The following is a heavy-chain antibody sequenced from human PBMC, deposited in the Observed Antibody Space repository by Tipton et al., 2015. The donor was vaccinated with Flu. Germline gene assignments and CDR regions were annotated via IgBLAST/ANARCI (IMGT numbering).Heavy chain of an antibody. Sequence: TLSLTCTVSGYSISSGYYWGWIRQPPGKGLEWIGSIYNSGSTDYNPSLKSRVTISLDTSKNQFSLRLRSVTAADTAVYYCARGVAVAMYFQHWGQGTLVTVSS. CDR1: GYSISSGYY. V-gene: IGHV4-38-2*02. J-gene: IGHJ1*01. CDR2: IYNSGST. D-gene: IGHD6-19*01. CDR3: ARGVAVAMYFQH.